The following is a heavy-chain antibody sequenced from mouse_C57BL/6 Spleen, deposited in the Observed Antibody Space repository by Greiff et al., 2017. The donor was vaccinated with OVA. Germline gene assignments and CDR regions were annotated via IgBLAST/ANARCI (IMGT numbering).Heavy chain of an antibody. V-gene: IGHV5-17*01. CDR2: ISSGSSTI. J-gene: IGHJ4*01. Sequence: DVKLVESGGGLVKPGGSLKLSCAASGFTFSDYGMHWVRQAPEKGLEWVAYISSGSSTIYYADTVKGRFTISRDNVKNTLFLQMASLRTEDMAMDDCARPGYYGSRYAMDYWGQGTSVTVSS. CDR3: ARPGYYGSRYAMDY. D-gene: IGHD1-1*01. CDR1: GFTFSDYG.